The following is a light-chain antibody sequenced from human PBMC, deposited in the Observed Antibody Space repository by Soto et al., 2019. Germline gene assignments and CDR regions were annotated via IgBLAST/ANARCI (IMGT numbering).Light chain of an antibody. Sequence: VLTQSLSTLSLSPGERVTILCLASQSVSSTSLAWYQQKPGQTPRLLIYGASSRATGTPDRISGGGSGTHFTLTISRLEPEDFAVYYCQHYVTSSITFGQGTRLEIK. CDR3: QHYVTSSIT. CDR1: QSVSSTS. V-gene: IGKV3-20*01. J-gene: IGKJ5*01. CDR2: GAS.